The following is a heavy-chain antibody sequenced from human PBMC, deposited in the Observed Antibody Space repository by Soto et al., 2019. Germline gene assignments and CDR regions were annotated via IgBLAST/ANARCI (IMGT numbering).Heavy chain of an antibody. CDR2: IYYSGST. CDR3: ARDLGAAAGNNWLDP. CDR1: GGCISSYY. D-gene: IGHD6-13*01. V-gene: IGHV4-59*01. Sequence: PSETLSLTCTVSGGCISSYYWSWIRQPPGKGLEWIGYIYYSGSTNYNPSLKSRVTISVDTSKNQFSLKLSSVTAADTAVYYCARDLGAAAGNNWLDPWGQGTLVTVSS. J-gene: IGHJ5*02.